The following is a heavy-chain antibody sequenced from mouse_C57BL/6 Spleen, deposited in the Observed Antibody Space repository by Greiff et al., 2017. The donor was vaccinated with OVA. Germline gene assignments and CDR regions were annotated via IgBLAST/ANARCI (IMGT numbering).Heavy chain of an antibody. CDR2: IDPETGGT. J-gene: IGHJ3*01. CDR3: TISYGTPRGFAY. D-gene: IGHD1-1*01. Sequence: VQLQQSGAELVRPGASVTLSCKASGYTFTDYEMHWVKQTPVHGLEWIGAIDPETGGTAYNQKFKGKAILTADKSSSTAYMELRSLTSEDSAVYYCTISYGTPRGFAYWGQGTLVTVSA. V-gene: IGHV1-15*01. CDR1: GYTFTDYE.